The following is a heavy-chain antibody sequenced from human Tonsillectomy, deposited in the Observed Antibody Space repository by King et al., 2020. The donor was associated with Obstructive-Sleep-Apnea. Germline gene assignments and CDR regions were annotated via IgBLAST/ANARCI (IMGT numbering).Heavy chain of an antibody. CDR2: VYYSGSF. CDR3: ASGPRLGATYHLDS. J-gene: IGHJ4*02. CDR1: DGSISSYY. D-gene: IGHD1-26*01. Sequence: QLQESGPGLVKPSETLSLTCTVSDGSISSYYWSWIRQPPGKGLEWVGYVYYSGSFNYNPSLRNRVTISVDTSKNQFSLKLSSVTAAHTAVYYCASGPRLGATYHLDSWGQGTLVTVSS. V-gene: IGHV4-59*01.